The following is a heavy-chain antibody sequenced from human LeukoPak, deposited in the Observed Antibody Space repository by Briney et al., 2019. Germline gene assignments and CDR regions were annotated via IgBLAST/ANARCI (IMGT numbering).Heavy chain of an antibody. CDR2: ISAYNGNT. Sequence: ASVKVSCKASGYTFTSYGISWVRQAPGQGLEWMGWISAYNGNTNYAQKLQGRVTMTTDTSTSTAYMELRSLRSDDTAVYYCAKPPEGGSWTHFDDWGQGTLVTVSS. CDR1: GYTFTSYG. V-gene: IGHV1-18*01. J-gene: IGHJ4*02. CDR3: AKPPEGGSWTHFDD. D-gene: IGHD3/OR15-3a*01.